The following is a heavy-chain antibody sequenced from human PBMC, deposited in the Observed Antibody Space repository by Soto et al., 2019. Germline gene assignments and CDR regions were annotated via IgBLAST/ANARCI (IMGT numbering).Heavy chain of an antibody. Sequence: LSLTCAVYGGSFSGYYWSWIRQPPGKGLEWIGEINHSGSTNYNPSLKSRVTISVDTSKNQFSLKLSSVTAADTAVYYCARSLVDTAMVEDYWGQGTLVTVSS. V-gene: IGHV4-34*01. J-gene: IGHJ4*02. CDR3: ARSLVDTAMVEDY. D-gene: IGHD5-18*01. CDR2: INHSGST. CDR1: GGSFSGYY.